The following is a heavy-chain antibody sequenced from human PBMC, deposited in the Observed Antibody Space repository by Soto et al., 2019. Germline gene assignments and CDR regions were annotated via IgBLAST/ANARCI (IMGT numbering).Heavy chain of an antibody. J-gene: IGHJ6*04. CDR3: ARVSWDSSRWQGPYYYYYGMDV. V-gene: IGHV4-30-4*01. CDR1: GGSISSGDYY. Sequence: SETLSLTCTVSGGSISSGDYYWSWIRQPPGQGLEWIGYIYYSGSTYYNPSLKSRVTISVDTSKNQFSLKLSSVTAADTAVYYCARVSWDSSRWQGPYYYYYGMDVWGEAPTVPACS. D-gene: IGHD6-13*01. CDR2: IYYSGST.